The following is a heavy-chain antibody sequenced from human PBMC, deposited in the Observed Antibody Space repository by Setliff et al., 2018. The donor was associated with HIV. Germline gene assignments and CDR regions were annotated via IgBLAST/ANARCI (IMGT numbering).Heavy chain of an antibody. CDR2: INPNSGGT. V-gene: IGHV1-2*06. J-gene: IGHJ3*02. CDR3: ARGTRVGANDAFDI. Sequence: ASVKVSCKASGYTFTGYYIHWVRQAPGQGLEWMGRINPNSGGTKYAQMCQGRVTMTRDTSISKAYMELSRLRSDDTAVYYCARGTRVGANDAFDIWGQVTIVTVSS. D-gene: IGHD1-26*01. CDR1: GYTFTGYY.